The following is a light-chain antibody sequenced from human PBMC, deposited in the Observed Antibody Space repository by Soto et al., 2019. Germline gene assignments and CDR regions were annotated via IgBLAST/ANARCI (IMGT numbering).Light chain of an antibody. CDR1: QSIRYY. J-gene: IGKJ1*01. CDR2: GAS. V-gene: IGKV1-5*01. Sequence: DIQLTQSPPTLSASVGDRVTITCRASQSIRYYLAWYQQMPGKAPKLLIYGASSLQSGVPSRFSGSGSGTEFTLTISSLQPDDFANYFCQHHNSDSKTFGQGTKV. CDR3: QHHNSDSKT.